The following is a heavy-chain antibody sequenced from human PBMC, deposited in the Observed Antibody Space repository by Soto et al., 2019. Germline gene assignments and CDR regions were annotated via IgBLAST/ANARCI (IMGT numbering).Heavy chain of an antibody. CDR2: IPTGGGGT. V-gene: IGHV3-23*03. Sequence: GGSLRLSCAVSGFTLNNFGMSWVRQAPGKGLEWVSFIPTGGGGTSYADSVKGRFTISTDSSRTTLYLEMNSLRDEDTAIYFCAKVFWDQGRIFDYWGQGTLVTVSS. D-gene: IGHD3-10*01. CDR1: GFTLNNFG. CDR3: AKVFWDQGRIFDY. J-gene: IGHJ4*02.